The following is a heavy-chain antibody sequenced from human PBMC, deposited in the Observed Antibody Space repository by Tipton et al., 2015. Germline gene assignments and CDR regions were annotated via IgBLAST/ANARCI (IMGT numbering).Heavy chain of an antibody. CDR1: GGSISSGTYY. J-gene: IGHJ6*02. CDR2: IYNSAST. Sequence: TLSLTCTVSGGSISSGTYYWSWIRQHPGKGLEWIGHIYNSASTYYNPSLKSRVTISVDTSNNQLSLNLSSVTAADTAVYYCARSFRDFDLLFSIINHYSTMDVWGQGTTVTVSS. V-gene: IGHV4-31*03. D-gene: IGHD3-9*01. CDR3: ARSFRDFDLLFSIINHYSTMDV.